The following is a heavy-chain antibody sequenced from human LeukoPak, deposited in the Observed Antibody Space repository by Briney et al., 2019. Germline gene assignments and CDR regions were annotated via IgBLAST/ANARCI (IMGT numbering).Heavy chain of an antibody. CDR1: GGTFSSYA. J-gene: IGHJ6*03. CDR3: ARGIGVGNSYYYYMDV. Sequence: ASVKVSCKASGGTFSSYAISWVRQAPGQGLEWMGRIIPIFGTANYAQKFQGRVTITTDESTSTVHMEVSSLRSEDTAVYYCARGIGVGNSYYYYMDVWGKGTTVTVSS. CDR2: IIPIFGTA. D-gene: IGHD2-8*01. V-gene: IGHV1-69*05.